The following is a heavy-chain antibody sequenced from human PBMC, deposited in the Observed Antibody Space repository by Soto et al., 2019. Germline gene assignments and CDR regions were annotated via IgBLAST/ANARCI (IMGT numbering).Heavy chain of an antibody. CDR2: IYYSGST. V-gene: IGHV4-59*08. D-gene: IGHD4-17*01. Sequence: SETLSLTCTVSGGSISSYYWSWIRQPPGKGLEWIGYIYYSGSTNYNPSLKSRVTISVDTSKNQFSLKLSSVTAADTAVYYCARHTGDYFDYWGQGTLVTVSS. CDR3: ARHTGDYFDY. J-gene: IGHJ4*02. CDR1: GGSISSYY.